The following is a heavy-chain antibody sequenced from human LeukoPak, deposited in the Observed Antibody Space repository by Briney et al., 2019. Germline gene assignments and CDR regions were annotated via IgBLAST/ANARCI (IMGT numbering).Heavy chain of an antibody. Sequence: PGGSLRLSCAASGFIVSNNYMSWLRQAPGQGLEWVSGIYSGGSTYYADSVKGRFTISRENSKNTLYLQMNSLRAEDTAVYYCARDASANDAFDIWGQGTMVTVSS. V-gene: IGHV3-53*01. CDR1: GFIVSNNY. CDR3: ARDASANDAFDI. J-gene: IGHJ3*02. D-gene: IGHD1-26*01. CDR2: IYSGGST.